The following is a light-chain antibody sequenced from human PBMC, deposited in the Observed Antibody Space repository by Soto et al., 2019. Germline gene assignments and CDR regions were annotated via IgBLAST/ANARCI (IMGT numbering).Light chain of an antibody. CDR1: QTIGSY. J-gene: IGKJ2*01. V-gene: IGKV1-39*01. CDR2: RAS. Sequence: DIQMTQSPSSLSASVGDTVTITCRASQTIGSYLSWYHQIPGKPPKLLIYRASSLQSGVPSRFSGSGSGTDFTLTISSLQPEDFATYYCQQAHSFPYTFGQGTKLEIK. CDR3: QQAHSFPYT.